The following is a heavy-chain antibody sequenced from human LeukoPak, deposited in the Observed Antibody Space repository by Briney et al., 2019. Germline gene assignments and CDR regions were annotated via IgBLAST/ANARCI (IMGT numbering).Heavy chain of an antibody. J-gene: IGHJ3*02. CDR3: ARTMTTVTTSDAFDI. V-gene: IGHV1-2*02. D-gene: IGHD4-17*01. CDR1: GYTFTDYY. Sequence: ASVKVSCKASGYTFTDYYMHWVRQAPGQGLEWMGWINPNSGGTNYAQKFQGRVTMTRDTSISTAYMELSRLRSDDTAVYYCARTMTTVTTSDAFDIWGQGTMVTVSS. CDR2: INPNSGGT.